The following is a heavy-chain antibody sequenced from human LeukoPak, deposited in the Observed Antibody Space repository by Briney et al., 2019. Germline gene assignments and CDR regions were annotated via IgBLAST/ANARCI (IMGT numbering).Heavy chain of an antibody. CDR3: ARGGGSGWYYPP. J-gene: IGHJ5*02. D-gene: IGHD6-19*01. V-gene: IGHV4-39*07. CDR2: INHSGST. Sequence: SETLSLTCSVSGGAISSSSHYWSWIRQPPGKGLEWIGEINHSGSTNYNPSLKSRVTISVDTSKNQFSLKLSSVTAADTAVYYCARGGGSGWYYPPWGQGTLVTVSS. CDR1: GGAISSSSHY.